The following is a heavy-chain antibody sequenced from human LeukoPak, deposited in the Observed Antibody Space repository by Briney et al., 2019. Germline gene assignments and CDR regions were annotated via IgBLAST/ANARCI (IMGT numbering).Heavy chain of an antibody. CDR3: ARDFTDFWSGYSPYGMDV. CDR1: GFTFSDYY. Sequence: RGGSLRLSCAASGFTFSDYYMSWIRQAPGKGLEWVSYISSSGSTIYYADSVKGRFTISRDNAKNSLYLQMNSLRAEDTAVYYCARDFTDFWSGYSPYGMDVWGQGTTVTVSS. J-gene: IGHJ6*02. D-gene: IGHD3-3*01. V-gene: IGHV3-11*01. CDR2: ISSSGSTI.